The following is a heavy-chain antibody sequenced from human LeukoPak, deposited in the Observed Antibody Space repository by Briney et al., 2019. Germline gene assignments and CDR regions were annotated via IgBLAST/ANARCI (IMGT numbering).Heavy chain of an antibody. CDR1: GFTFSSYG. CDR2: IRYDGSNK. D-gene: IGHD3-16*01. CDR3: AKDIGGSYYYYMDV. V-gene: IGHV3-30*02. Sequence: PGESLRLSCAASGFTFSSYGMHWVRQAPGKGLEWVAFIRYDGSNKYYADSVKGRFTISRDNSKNTLYLQMNSLRAEDTAVYYCAKDIGGSYYYYMDVWGKGTTVTVSS. J-gene: IGHJ6*03.